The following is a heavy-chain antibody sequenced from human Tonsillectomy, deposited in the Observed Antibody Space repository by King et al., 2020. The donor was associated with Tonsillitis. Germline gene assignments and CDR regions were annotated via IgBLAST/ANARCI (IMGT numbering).Heavy chain of an antibody. CDR1: GYSFTSYW. V-gene: IGHV5-51*01. Sequence: VQLVESGAEVKKPGESLKISCKGSGYSFTSYWIGWVRQMPGKGLEWMGIIYPGDSDTRYSPSFQVQVTIAADKSLSTAYLQWSSLKALDTARYYCARHGVGEQRSRYGMDVWGQGTTVTVSS. CDR2: IYPGDSDT. J-gene: IGHJ6*02. CDR3: ARHGVGEQRSRYGMDV. D-gene: IGHD3-16*01.